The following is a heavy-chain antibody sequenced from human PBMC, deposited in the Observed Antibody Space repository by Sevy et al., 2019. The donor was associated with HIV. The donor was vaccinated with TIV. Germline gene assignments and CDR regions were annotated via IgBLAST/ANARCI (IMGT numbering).Heavy chain of an antibody. CDR1: GYTFTGYY. V-gene: IGHV1-2*02. D-gene: IGHD3-10*01. J-gene: IGHJ4*02. CDR3: ARDALLRGGYLDY. CDR2: INPNSGGT. Sequence: ASVKVSCKASGYTFTGYYMHWVRQAPGQGLEWMGWINPNSGGTNYAQKFQGRVTMTRETSISTAYMELGRLRSDDTAVYYCARDALLRGGYLDYWGQGTLVTVSS.